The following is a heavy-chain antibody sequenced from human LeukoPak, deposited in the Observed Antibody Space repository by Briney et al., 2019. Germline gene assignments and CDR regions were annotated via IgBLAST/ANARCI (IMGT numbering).Heavy chain of an antibody. Sequence: ASVKVSCKASGGTFSSYAISWVRQAPGQGLEWMGGIIPIFGTANYAQKFQGRVTITADESTSTAYMELSSLRSEDTAVYYCARSVDYDILTGYYRYYYYMDVWGKGTTVTISS. CDR3: ARSVDYDILTGYYRYYYYMDV. V-gene: IGHV1-69*13. J-gene: IGHJ6*03. CDR1: GGTFSSYA. D-gene: IGHD3-9*01. CDR2: IIPIFGTA.